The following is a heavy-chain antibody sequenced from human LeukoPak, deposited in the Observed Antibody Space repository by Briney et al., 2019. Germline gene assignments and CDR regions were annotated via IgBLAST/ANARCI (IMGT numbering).Heavy chain of an antibody. CDR2: ISSSGST. D-gene: IGHD3-22*01. Sequence: PSETLSLTCTVSGDSISSGDYYWSWIRQPAGKGLEWIGRISSSGSTNYNPSLKSRVTISVDTSKNQSSLKLSSVTAADTAVYFCARGPYSYDSSGAFDIWGQGTMVTVSS. J-gene: IGHJ3*02. V-gene: IGHV4-61*02. CDR3: ARGPYSYDSSGAFDI. CDR1: GDSISSGDYY.